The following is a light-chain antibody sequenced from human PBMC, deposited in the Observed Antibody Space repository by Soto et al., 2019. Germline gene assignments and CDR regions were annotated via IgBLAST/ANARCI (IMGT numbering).Light chain of an antibody. CDR1: SGSVTSSYN. Sequence: QAVVTQEPSFSVSPGGTVTLTCGLSSGSVTSSYNPSWYQQTPGQAPRTLIYSTKTRSPGVPDRFSGSILENKAALTTTGAQADDECDYYCVLYMGDGTVVFGGGTKLTVL. J-gene: IGLJ2*01. CDR3: VLYMGDGTVV. CDR2: STK. V-gene: IGLV8-61*01.